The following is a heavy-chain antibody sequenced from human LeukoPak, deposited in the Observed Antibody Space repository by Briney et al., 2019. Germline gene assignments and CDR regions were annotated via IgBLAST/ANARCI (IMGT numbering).Heavy chain of an antibody. CDR1: GFTFSSYW. V-gene: IGHV3-7*01. CDR2: IKQDGSEK. CDR3: ARDSSGYADD. J-gene: IGHJ4*02. D-gene: IGHD3-22*01. Sequence: PGGSLRLSCAASGFTFSSYWMSWVRQAPGKGLEWVANIKQDGSEKYCVESVKGRFTISRDNAENSLYLQTNGLRAEDTAVYYCARDSSGYADDWGQGTLVTVSS.